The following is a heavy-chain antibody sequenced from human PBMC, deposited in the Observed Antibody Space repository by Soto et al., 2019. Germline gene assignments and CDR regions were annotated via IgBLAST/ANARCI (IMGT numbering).Heavy chain of an antibody. Sequence: SETLSLTCTVSGGSISSSSYYWGWIRQPPGKGLEWIGSIYYSGSTYYNPSLKSRVTISVDTSKNQFSLKLSSVTAADTAVYYCARPKATGLGWFDPWGQGTLVTVSS. CDR3: ARPKATGLGWFDP. J-gene: IGHJ5*02. CDR1: GGSISSSSYY. V-gene: IGHV4-39*01. D-gene: IGHD1-26*01. CDR2: IYYSGST.